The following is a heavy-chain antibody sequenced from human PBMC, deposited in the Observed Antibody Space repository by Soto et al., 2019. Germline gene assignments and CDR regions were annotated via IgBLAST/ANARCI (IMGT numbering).Heavy chain of an antibody. CDR2: IKSKTDGGTT. D-gene: IGHD3-22*01. J-gene: IGHJ4*02. CDR1: SVSNAW. V-gene: IGHV3-15*07. Sequence: SVSNAWMNWVRQAPGKGLEWVGRIKSKTDGGTTDYAAPVKGRFTISRDDSKNTLYLQMNILKTEDTAVYYCTTGQTDDSSGYSDYWGQGTLVTVSS. CDR3: TTGQTDDSSGYSDY.